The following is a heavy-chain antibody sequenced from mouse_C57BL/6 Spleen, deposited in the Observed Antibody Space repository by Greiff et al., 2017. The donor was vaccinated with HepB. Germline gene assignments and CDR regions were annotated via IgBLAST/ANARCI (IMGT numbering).Heavy chain of an antibody. D-gene: IGHD2-2*01. CDR3: ARGGYDGPRWFAY. Sequence: DVMLVESGGGLVQPGGSLSLSCAASGFTFTDYYMSWVRQPPGKALEWLGFIRNKANGYTTEYSASVKGRFTISRDNSQSSLYLQMNALAAEDSATYYCARGGYDGPRWFAYWGQGTLVTVSA. CDR2: IRNKANGYTT. CDR1: GFTFTDYY. J-gene: IGHJ3*01. V-gene: IGHV7-3*01.